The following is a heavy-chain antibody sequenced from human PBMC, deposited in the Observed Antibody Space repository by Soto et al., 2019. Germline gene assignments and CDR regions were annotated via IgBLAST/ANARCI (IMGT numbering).Heavy chain of an antibody. J-gene: IGHJ6*02. CDR1: GYSFTSYW. V-gene: IGHV5-10-1*01. CDR3: APASIAARHYYYGMDV. D-gene: IGHD6-6*01. CDR2: IDPSDSYT. Sequence: PGESLKISCKGSGYSFTSYWNSWERQMPGKGLEWMGRIDPSDSYTNYSPSFQGHVTMSADKSISTAYLQWSSLKASDTAMYYCAPASIAARHYYYGMDVWGQGTTVTVSS.